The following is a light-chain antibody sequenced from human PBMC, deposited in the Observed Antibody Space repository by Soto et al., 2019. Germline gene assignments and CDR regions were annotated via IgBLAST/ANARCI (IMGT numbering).Light chain of an antibody. Sequence: DVQLTQSPSSLSVFVGDSVTVTCRASQNIITYLHWYHQKPGEAPTLLINAASTLQSGVPSRFSGSGSGTGFTLTVNSLQAEDVGTYYWQQSYSNPTFGQGTTVEIK. CDR1: QNIITY. CDR3: QQSYSNPT. J-gene: IGKJ1*01. CDR2: AAS. V-gene: IGKV1-39*01.